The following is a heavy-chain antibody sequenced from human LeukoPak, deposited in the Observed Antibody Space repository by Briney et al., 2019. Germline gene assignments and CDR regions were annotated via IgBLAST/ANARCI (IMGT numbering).Heavy chain of an antibody. D-gene: IGHD6-13*01. J-gene: IGHJ5*02. CDR3: ARRCGDSSSWYLGWFDP. V-gene: IGHV1-8*01. CDR2: MNPNSGNT. CDR1: GYTFTSYD. Sequence: GASVKVSCKASGYTFTSYDINWVRQATGHGLEWMGWMNPNSGNTGYAQKFQGRVTMTRNTSISTAYMELSSLRSEDTAVYYCARRCGDSSSWYLGWFDPWGQGTLVTVSS.